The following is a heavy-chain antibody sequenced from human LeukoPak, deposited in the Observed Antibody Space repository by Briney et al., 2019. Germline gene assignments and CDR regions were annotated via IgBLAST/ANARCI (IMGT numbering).Heavy chain of an antibody. Sequence: PSETLSLTCAVYGGSFSGYYWSWIRQPPGKGLEWIGEINHSGSTNYNPSLKSRVTISVDTSKNQFSLKLSSVTAADTAVYYCARARTQDYLRFGEVFDYWGQGTLVTVSS. CDR3: ARARTQDYLRFGEVFDY. D-gene: IGHD3-10*01. J-gene: IGHJ4*02. CDR1: GGSFSGYY. CDR2: INHSGST. V-gene: IGHV4-34*01.